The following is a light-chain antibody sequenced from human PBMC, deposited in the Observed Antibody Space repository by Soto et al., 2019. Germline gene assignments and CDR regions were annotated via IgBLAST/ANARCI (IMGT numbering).Light chain of an antibody. J-gene: IGKJ3*01. CDR3: QQYGSSLFT. CDR2: GAS. Sequence: EIVLTQSPGTLSLSPGERATLSCSASQSVSSSYLAWYQQKPGQAPRLLIYGASSRATGIPDRVSGSGSGTDFTLTISRLEPDDFAVYYCQQYGSSLFTFGPGTKVPIQ. CDR1: QSVSSSY. V-gene: IGKV3-20*01.